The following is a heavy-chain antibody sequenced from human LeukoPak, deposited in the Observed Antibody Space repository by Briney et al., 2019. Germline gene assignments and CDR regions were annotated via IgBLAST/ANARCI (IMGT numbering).Heavy chain of an antibody. V-gene: IGHV3-23*01. CDR1: GLTFSRYA. J-gene: IGHJ4*02. CDR3: AKDIAQGYTFGSIEQDY. CDR2: ISESGSGT. Sequence: GGSLRLSCAVSGLTFSRYAMSWVRQAPGEGLEWVSAISESGSGTYYADSVKGRFTISRDNSKDTLSLQMNSLRAEDTAVYYCAKDIAQGYTFGSIEQDYWGQGTLVTVSS. D-gene: IGHD5-18*01.